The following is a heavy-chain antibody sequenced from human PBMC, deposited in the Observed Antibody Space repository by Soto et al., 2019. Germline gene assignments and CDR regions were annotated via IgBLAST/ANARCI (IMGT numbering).Heavy chain of an antibody. CDR1: GFTFSSYW. Sequence: GGSLRLSCAASGFTFSSYWMSWVRQAPGKGLEWVANIKQDGSEKYYVDSVKGRFTISRDNAKNSLYLQMNSLRAEDTAVYYCARSHGATVVTPGAFDIWGQGTMVIVSS. V-gene: IGHV3-7*01. CDR2: IKQDGSEK. J-gene: IGHJ3*02. D-gene: IGHD4-17*01. CDR3: ARSHGATVVTPGAFDI.